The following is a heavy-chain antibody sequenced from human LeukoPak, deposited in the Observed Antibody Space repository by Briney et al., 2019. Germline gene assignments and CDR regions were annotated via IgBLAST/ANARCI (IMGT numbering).Heavy chain of an antibody. J-gene: IGHJ6*02. CDR1: GFTFSSYW. V-gene: IGHV3-7*03. D-gene: IGHD3-16*01. CDR3: ARGGGLDV. Sequence: WGSLRLSCAASGFTFSSYWMNWARQAPGKGLEWVASINHNGNVNYYVDSVKGRFTISRDNAKNSLYLQMSNLRAEDTAVYFRARGGGLDVWGQGATVAVSS. CDR2: INHNGNVN.